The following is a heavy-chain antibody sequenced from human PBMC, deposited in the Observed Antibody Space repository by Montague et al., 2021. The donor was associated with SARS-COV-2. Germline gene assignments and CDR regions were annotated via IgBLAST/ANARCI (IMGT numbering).Heavy chain of an antibody. CDR3: ARGRVVAATLSDYYYGMDV. Sequence: SETLSLTCAVYGGSFSGYYWSWIRQPPGKGLEWIGEINHSGSTNYNPSLKSRVTISVDTSKNQFSLKLSSVTAADTAVYYCARGRVVAATLSDYYYGMDVWGQGTTVAVSS. CDR1: GGSFSGYY. V-gene: IGHV4-34*01. J-gene: IGHJ6*02. D-gene: IGHD2-15*01. CDR2: INHSGST.